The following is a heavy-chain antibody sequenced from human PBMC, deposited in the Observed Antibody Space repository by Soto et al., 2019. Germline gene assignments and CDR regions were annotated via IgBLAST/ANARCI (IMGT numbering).Heavy chain of an antibody. CDR2: IYHSGST. V-gene: IGHV4-4*02. CDR1: GGSISSSNW. Sequence: SETLSLTCAVSGGSISSSNWWSWVRQPPGKGLEWIGEIYHSGSTNYNPSLKSRVTISVDKSKNQFSLKLSSVTAADTAVYYCATLSIAARQYYFDYWGQGTLVTVSS. CDR3: ATLSIAARQYYFDY. D-gene: IGHD6-6*01. J-gene: IGHJ4*02.